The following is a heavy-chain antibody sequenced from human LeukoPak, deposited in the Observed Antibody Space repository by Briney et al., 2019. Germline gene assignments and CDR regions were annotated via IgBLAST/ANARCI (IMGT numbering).Heavy chain of an antibody. CDR3: ARHGGNYYLDY. CDR2: INHSGST. D-gene: IGHD1-26*01. CDR1: GGSFSGYY. V-gene: IGHV4-34*01. Sequence: SETLSLTCAVYGGSFSGYYWSWIRQPPGKGLEWIGEINHSGSTYYNPSLKSRVTISVDTSKNQLSLKLSSVTAADTAVYYCARHGGNYYLDYWGQGTLVTVSS. J-gene: IGHJ4*02.